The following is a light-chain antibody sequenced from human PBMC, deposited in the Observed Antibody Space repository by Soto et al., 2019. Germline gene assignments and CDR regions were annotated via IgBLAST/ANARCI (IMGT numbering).Light chain of an antibody. CDR1: QSVSSN. J-gene: IGKJ1*01. CDR3: QQYNDWPRT. V-gene: IGKV3-15*01. CDR2: GAS. Sequence: EVVMSQSPATLSSFPDDRVTLSCRASQSVSSNLAWYQQKPGQAPRLPIYGASTRATGIPARFSGSGSGTEFTLTISSLQSEDFAVYYCQQYNDWPRTFGQVSKVDVK.